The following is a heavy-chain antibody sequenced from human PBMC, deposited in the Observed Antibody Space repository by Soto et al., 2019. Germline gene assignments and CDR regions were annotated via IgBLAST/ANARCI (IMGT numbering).Heavy chain of an antibody. J-gene: IGHJ4*02. D-gene: IGHD2-15*01. V-gene: IGHV3-23*01. CDR1: GFTFSNYA. Sequence: EVQLLESGGGLVQPGGSLRLSCTASGFTFSNYAMSWVRQAPGKGLEWASTISGSGDSTNYADPVKGQFAISRDNSNNMLYVQMDSLRVEDTAVYYCAKENRRGYCSGGICYGYFDYWGQGTLVTVSS. CDR2: ISGSGDST. CDR3: AKENRRGYCSGGICYGYFDY.